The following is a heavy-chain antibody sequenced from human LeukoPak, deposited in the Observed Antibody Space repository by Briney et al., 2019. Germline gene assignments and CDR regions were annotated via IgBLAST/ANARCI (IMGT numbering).Heavy chain of an antibody. CDR1: GYIFTSYG. Sequence: GASVKASCKASGYIFTSYGISWVRQAPGQGLEWMGWISAYNGNTNYAQKLQGRVTMTTDTSTSTAYMELRSLRSDDTAVYYCARYADGSGSHYNSGPVDYWGQGTLVTVSS. CDR3: ARYADGSGSHYNSGPVDY. D-gene: IGHD3-10*01. CDR2: ISAYNGNT. J-gene: IGHJ4*02. V-gene: IGHV1-18*01.